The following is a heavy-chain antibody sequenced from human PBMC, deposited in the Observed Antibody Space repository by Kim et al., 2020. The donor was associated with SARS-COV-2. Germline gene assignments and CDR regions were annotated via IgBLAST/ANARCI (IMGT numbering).Heavy chain of an antibody. CDR1: GFTFSNHD. J-gene: IGHJ4*01. V-gene: IGHV3-23*01. CDR3: AKKFTTDGPTDYFDF. CDR2: ISGSGVYS. Sequence: GGSLRLSCAASGFTFSNHDMAWVRQAPGKGLEYVSSISGSGVYSFYAESVRGRFTISRDNSRDTVFLQMYHLRADDTALYFCAKKFTTDGPTDYFDFLGQGTLVTVSS.